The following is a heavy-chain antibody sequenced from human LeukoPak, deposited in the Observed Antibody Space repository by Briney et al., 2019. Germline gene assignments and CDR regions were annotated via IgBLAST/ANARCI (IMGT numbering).Heavy chain of an antibody. V-gene: IGHV4-61*08. Sequence: SETLSLTCTVSGGSISSGGYYWSWIRQHPGKGLEWIGYIYYSGSTNYNPSLKSRVTISVDTSKNQFSLKLSSVTAADTAVYYCARELYSSSWNEAFDIWGQGTMVTVSS. CDR2: IYYSGST. D-gene: IGHD6-13*01. J-gene: IGHJ3*02. CDR3: ARELYSSSWNEAFDI. CDR1: GGSISSGGYY.